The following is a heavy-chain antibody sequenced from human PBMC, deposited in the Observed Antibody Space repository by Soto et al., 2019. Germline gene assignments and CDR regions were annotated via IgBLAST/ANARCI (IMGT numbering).Heavy chain of an antibody. CDR3: ARGGFWKDG. Sequence: EVQLVESGGGLVQPGGSLRVSCAASGFTFSNYWMSWVRQAPGKGLEWVANINTDGSEQNYVDSVKGRFIISRDNAKNSLYLQMNSPRAEDTSVYYCARGGFWKDGWGQGTLVIVSS. D-gene: IGHD3-3*01. V-gene: IGHV3-7*03. CDR2: INTDGSEQ. CDR1: GFTFSNYW. J-gene: IGHJ4*02.